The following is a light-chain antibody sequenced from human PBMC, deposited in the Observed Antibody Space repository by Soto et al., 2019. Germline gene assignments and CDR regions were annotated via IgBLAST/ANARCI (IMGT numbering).Light chain of an antibody. Sequence: EIVLTQSPATLSLSPGARATLSCRASQSVSNYLAWYQQKPGQAPRLLIYDASNRATGIPARFSGSGSGTDFTLTISSLEPEDFAVYYCQQRSNWLSFGEGTKVEIK. CDR1: QSVSNY. CDR3: QQRSNWLS. V-gene: IGKV3-11*01. J-gene: IGKJ4*01. CDR2: DAS.